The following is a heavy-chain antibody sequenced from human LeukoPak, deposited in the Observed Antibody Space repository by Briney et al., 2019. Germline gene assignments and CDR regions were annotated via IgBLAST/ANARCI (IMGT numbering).Heavy chain of an antibody. Sequence: ASVKVSCKASGYTFTGYYMHWVRQAPGQGLEWMGWINPNSGGTNYAQKFQGWVTMTRDTSISTAYMELSRLRSDDTAVYYCARTGRYCSGGSCYSGAGGAFDIWGQGIMVTVSS. V-gene: IGHV1-2*04. CDR3: ARTGRYCSGGSCYSGAGGAFDI. D-gene: IGHD2-15*01. CDR1: GYTFTGYY. J-gene: IGHJ3*02. CDR2: INPNSGGT.